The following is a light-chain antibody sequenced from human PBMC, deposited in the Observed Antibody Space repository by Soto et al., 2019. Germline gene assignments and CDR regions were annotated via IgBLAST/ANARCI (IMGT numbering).Light chain of an antibody. CDR3: QQSYSTPTIT. CDR1: QSISSY. Sequence: IQMTQSPFSLSASVGDRVTITGRASQSISSYLNWYQQKPGKAHKILIYAASNLQSGVPSRFSGSGSGTDFTLTISSLQPEDFATYYGQQSYSTPTITFGQGTRLEI. J-gene: IGKJ5*01. V-gene: IGKV1-39*01. CDR2: AAS.